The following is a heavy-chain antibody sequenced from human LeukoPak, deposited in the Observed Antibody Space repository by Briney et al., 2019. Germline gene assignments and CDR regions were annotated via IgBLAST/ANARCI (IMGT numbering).Heavy chain of an antibody. J-gene: IGHJ4*02. CDR2: IKQDGSEK. Sequence: PGGSLRLSCAASGFTFSSYWMSWVRQAPGKGLEWVANIKQDGSEKYYVDSVKGRFTISRDNAKNSLYLQMNSLRAEDTAVYYCARDLVTMVRGVMDENFDYWGQGTLVTDSS. V-gene: IGHV3-7*01. D-gene: IGHD3-10*01. CDR3: ARDLVTMVRGVMDENFDY. CDR1: GFTFSSYW.